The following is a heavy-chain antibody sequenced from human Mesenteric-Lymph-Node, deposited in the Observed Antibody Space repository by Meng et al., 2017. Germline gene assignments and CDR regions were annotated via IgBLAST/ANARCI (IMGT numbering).Heavy chain of an antibody. D-gene: IGHD5-18*01. CDR2: IWYNGGDE. CDR3: AREDTSGEGGFDI. V-gene: IGHV3-33*01. Sequence: GESLKISCAASGFTFSSYNLHWVRQAPGKGLEWVALIWYNGGDERYGDSVWGRFTISRDNSENPLYLQMNSLRAEDTAMYYCAREDTSGEGGFDIWGQGTMVTVSS. J-gene: IGHJ3*02. CDR1: GFTFSSYN.